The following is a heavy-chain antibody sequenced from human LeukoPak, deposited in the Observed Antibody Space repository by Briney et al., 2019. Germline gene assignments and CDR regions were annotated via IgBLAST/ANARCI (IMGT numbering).Heavy chain of an antibody. CDR1: GGSISSSSYY. Sequence: SETLSLTCTVSGGSISSSSYYWGWIRQPPGKGLEWIGEIYHSGSTNYNPSLKSRVTISVDKSKNQFSLKLSSVTAADTAVYYCARRSPIRSGSSFDYWGQGTLVTVSS. CDR3: ARRSPIRSGSSFDY. CDR2: IYHSGST. J-gene: IGHJ4*02. D-gene: IGHD3-22*01. V-gene: IGHV4-39*07.